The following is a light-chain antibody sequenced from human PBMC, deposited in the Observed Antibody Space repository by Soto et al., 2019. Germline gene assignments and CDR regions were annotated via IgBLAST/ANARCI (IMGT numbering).Light chain of an antibody. CDR1: QSVTSK. Sequence: EIVMTQSPVTLSLSPGERATLSCRASQSVTSKLAWFQQKPGQAPRLLIYATSTRATVFPARFSGSGSGTEFTLTISSLQSEDFAVYSCQQYNNWPHTFGQGTKLEIK. J-gene: IGKJ2*01. CDR3: QQYNNWPHT. V-gene: IGKV3-15*01. CDR2: ATS.